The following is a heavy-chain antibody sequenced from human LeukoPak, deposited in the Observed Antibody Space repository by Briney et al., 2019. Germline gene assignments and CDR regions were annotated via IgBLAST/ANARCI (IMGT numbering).Heavy chain of an antibody. CDR1: GVSFSGYY. J-gene: IGHJ5*02. Sequence: KPSETLSLTCAVYGVSFSGYYWSWIRQPPDKGLECIGEINHSGSTNYNPSLKSRVTISIDTSKNQFSLKLSSVTAADTAVYYCARGAYGDYANRQYNWFDPWGQGTLVIVSS. CDR2: INHSGST. CDR3: ARGAYGDYANRQYNWFDP. D-gene: IGHD4-17*01. V-gene: IGHV4-34*01.